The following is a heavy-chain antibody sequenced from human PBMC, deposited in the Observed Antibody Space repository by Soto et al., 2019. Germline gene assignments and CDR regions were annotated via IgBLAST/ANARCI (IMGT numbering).Heavy chain of an antibody. CDR2: ISGSGGST. CDR1: GFTFSSYA. J-gene: IGHJ5*02. Sequence: EVPLLESGGGLVQPGGSLRLSCAASGFTFSSYAMSWVRQAPGKGLEWVSAISGSGGSTYYADSVKGRFTISRDNSKNTLYLQMNSLRAEDTAVYYCAKVGGGSCYSGVSCWFDPWGQGTLVTVSS. V-gene: IGHV3-23*01. D-gene: IGHD2-15*01. CDR3: AKVGGGSCYSGVSCWFDP.